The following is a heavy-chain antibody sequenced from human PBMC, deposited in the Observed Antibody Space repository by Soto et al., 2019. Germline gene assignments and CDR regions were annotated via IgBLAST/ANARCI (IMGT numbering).Heavy chain of an antibody. D-gene: IGHD3-3*01. CDR2: IYFSGSGTS. V-gene: IGHV4-39*01. CDR1: GDFISNTTYY. J-gene: IGHJ4*02. Sequence: SETLSLTCIVSGDFISNTTYYWGWVRQAPGKGLEWVGSIYFSGSGTSHYNPSLKSRVAISVDTSKNQFSLKLTSVTAADTAVYYCARPRHSFGTSGYYTFDYWGQGTQVTVYS. CDR3: ARPRHSFGTSGYYTFDY.